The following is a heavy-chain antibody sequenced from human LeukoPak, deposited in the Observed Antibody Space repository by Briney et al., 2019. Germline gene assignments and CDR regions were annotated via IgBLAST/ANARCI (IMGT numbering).Heavy chain of an antibody. CDR2: ISSSGSNI. J-gene: IGHJ3*02. CDR3: ARDIKGQYQDAFDI. CDR1: GFTFSSYA. Sequence: PGGSLRLSCAASGFTFSSYAMNWVRQAPGKGLEWVSYISSSGSNIKYADSVKGGFTISRGNAKNSVYLQMNSLRAEDTAVYYCARDIKGQYQDAFDIWGQGTMVTVSS. D-gene: IGHD2-2*01. V-gene: IGHV3-48*03.